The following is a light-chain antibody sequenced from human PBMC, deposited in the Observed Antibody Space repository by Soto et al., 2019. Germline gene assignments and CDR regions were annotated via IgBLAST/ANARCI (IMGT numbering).Light chain of an antibody. CDR2: DVS. V-gene: IGKV3-15*01. CDR1: QDIGTK. CDR3: QQYYHWRT. J-gene: IGKJ1*01. Sequence: EIVMTQSPAILSVSPGETGTLSCRASQDIGTKLAWYQQKPGQAPRLLMYDVSTRASAAPARLSGSGSGSEFTLTISSLHSEDFAIYFCQQYYHWRTFGQGTKVDIK.